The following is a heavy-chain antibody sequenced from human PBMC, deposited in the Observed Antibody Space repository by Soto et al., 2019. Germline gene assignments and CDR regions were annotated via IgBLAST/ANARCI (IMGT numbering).Heavy chain of an antibody. J-gene: IGHJ6*04. Sequence: EVQLLESGGGLVQPGGSLRLSCAASGFTFSSYAMSCVRQAPGKGLEWVSVISGSGDSTYYADSVRGRFTISRDNSKNTLYLQMNSLRAEDTAVYYCAKDRDGAAAGPTKFYGMDVWGKGTTVTVSS. CDR2: ISGSGDST. D-gene: IGHD6-13*01. V-gene: IGHV3-23*01. CDR3: AKDRDGAAAGPTKFYGMDV. CDR1: GFTFSSYA.